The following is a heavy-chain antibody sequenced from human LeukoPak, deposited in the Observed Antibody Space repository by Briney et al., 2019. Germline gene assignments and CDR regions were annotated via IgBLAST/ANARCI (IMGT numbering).Heavy chain of an antibody. CDR1: GFSFNNYG. CDR3: AKGTTIASHYFGMDV. D-gene: IGHD2/OR15-2a*01. J-gene: IGHJ6*02. CDR2: ISYDSSHQ. V-gene: IGHV3-30*18. Sequence: GRSLRLSCAASGFSFNNYGLYWVRQGPGKGLEWVAFISYDSSHQYYGDSVKGRFTISRDNFKNTLSLQMNSLRAEDTAVYYCAKGTTIASHYFGMDVWGQGTTVTVSS.